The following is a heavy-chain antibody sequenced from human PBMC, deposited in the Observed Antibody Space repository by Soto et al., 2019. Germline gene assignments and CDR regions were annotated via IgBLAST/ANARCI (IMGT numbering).Heavy chain of an antibody. CDR3: ATAWDHLYFDY. CDR2: IHYSGST. Sequence: SETLSLTCTVSGGSVSSTSYYWTWIRQPPGKGLEWIGYIHYSGSTNYNPSLQSRVTISVDTSKNHFSLELTSVTAADTADYYCATAWDHLYFDYWGQGALVTVSS. CDR1: GGSVSSTSYY. J-gene: IGHJ4*02. D-gene: IGHD1-26*01. V-gene: IGHV4-61*01.